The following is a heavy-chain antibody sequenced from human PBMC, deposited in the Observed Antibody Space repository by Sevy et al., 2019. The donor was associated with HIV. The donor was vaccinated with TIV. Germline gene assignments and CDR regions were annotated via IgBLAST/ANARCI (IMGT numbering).Heavy chain of an antibody. CDR2: ISSSSSTI. CDR1: GFTFSSYS. D-gene: IGHD3-3*01. J-gene: IGHJ6*02. CDR3: ARDSKDFWSGYYGAYGMDV. Sequence: EGSLRLSCAASGFTFSSYSMNWVRQAPGKGLEWVSYISSSSSTIYYADSVKGRFTISRDNAKNSLYLQMNSLRDEDTAVYYCARDSKDFWSGYYGAYGMDVWGHGTTVTVSS. V-gene: IGHV3-48*02.